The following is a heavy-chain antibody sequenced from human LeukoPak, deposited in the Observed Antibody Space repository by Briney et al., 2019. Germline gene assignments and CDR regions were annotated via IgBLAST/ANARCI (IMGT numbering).Heavy chain of an antibody. CDR1: GGTFSSYA. V-gene: IGHV1-69*13. J-gene: IGHJ4*02. CDR2: IIPIFGTA. CDR3: ARERKELTGDNI. D-gene: IGHD7-27*01. Sequence: VASVKVSCKASGGTFSSYAISWVRQAPGQGLEWMGGIIPIFGTANYAQKFQSRVTITADESTSTAYMELSSLRSEDTAVYYCARERKELTGDNIWGQGTLVTASS.